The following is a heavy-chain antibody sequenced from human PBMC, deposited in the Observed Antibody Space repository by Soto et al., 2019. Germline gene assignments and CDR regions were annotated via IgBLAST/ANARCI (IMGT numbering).Heavy chain of an antibody. J-gene: IGHJ4*02. CDR2: INHSGST. Sequence: QVQLQQWGAGLLKPSETLSLTCAVYGGSFSGYYWSWIRQPPGKGLEWIGEINHSGSTNYNPSLKSRVTISVDTSKNQFSLKLSSVTAADTAVYYCARYGVPAAILDYWGQGTLVTVSS. CDR3: ARYGVPAAILDY. CDR1: GGSFSGYY. V-gene: IGHV4-34*01. D-gene: IGHD2-2*01.